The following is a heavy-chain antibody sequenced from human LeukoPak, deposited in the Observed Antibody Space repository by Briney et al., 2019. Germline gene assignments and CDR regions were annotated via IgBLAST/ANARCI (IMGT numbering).Heavy chain of an antibody. CDR1: GFTFSNYW. V-gene: IGHV3-7*01. CDR3: ARARYSDF. Sequence: GGSLRLSCDASGFTFSNYWMTWVRQAPGKGLEWVANIKEDGSEKNYADSVKGRFTISRDNAKNSLYLQMNSLRGEDTAVYYCARARYSDFWGQGTLVTVSS. J-gene: IGHJ4*02. CDR2: IKEDGSEK.